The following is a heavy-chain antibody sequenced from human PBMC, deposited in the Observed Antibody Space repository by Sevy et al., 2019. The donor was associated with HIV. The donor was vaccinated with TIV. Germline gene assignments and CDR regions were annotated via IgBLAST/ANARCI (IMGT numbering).Heavy chain of an antibody. CDR2: INHGGTT. CDR1: GGSFSGYY. CDR3: AWGGVTYGGDY. J-gene: IGHJ4*02. D-gene: IGHD1-20*01. Sequence: SETLSLTCAVYGGSFSGYYWNWIRQPPGKGLEWIGEINHGGTTNYNPSLKSRVTISIDTSSNQFSLKLSSVTAAGTAGYYCAWGGVTYGGDYWGQGALVTVSS. V-gene: IGHV4-34*01.